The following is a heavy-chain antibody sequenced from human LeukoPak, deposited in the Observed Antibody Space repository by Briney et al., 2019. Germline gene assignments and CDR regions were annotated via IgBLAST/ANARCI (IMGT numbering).Heavy chain of an antibody. CDR1: GGSISSSSYY. Sequence: SETLSLTCTVSGGSISSSSYYWGWIRQPPGKGLEWIGSIYYSGSTYYNPSLKGRVTISVDTSKNQFSLKLSSVTAADTAVYYCARTWIQLYNWFDPWGQGTLVTVSS. CDR3: ARTWIQLYNWFDP. CDR2: IYYSGST. D-gene: IGHD5-18*01. J-gene: IGHJ5*02. V-gene: IGHV4-39*01.